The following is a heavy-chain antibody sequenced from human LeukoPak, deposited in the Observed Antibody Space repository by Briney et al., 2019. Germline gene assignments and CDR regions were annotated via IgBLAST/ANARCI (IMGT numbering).Heavy chain of an antibody. D-gene: IGHD3-10*01. CDR1: GFTFSDYY. CDR2: ISGSGAST. CDR3: ARGGTMYYGSGNFDY. J-gene: IGHJ4*02. V-gene: IGHV3-23*01. Sequence: GGSLRLSCAASGFTFSDYYMSWIRQAPGKGLEWVSAISGSGASTYYADSVKGRFTISRDNSKNTLYLQMNSLRAEDTAVYYCARGGTMYYGSGNFDYWGQGSLVTVSS.